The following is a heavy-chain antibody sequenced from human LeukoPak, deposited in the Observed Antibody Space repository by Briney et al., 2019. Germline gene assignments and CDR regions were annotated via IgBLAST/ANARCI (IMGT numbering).Heavy chain of an antibody. CDR2: IKLDGSEK. CDR3: ARDQYDTWSRRGNFDS. J-gene: IGHJ4*02. Sequence: TGGSLRLSCVASGFTFSTYAIHWVRQAPGKGLEWVANIKLDGSEKNYVDSVKGRFTISRDNTKNSLYLQMNSLRVEDTAVFYCARDQYDTWSRRGNFDSWGQGTLVIVSS. D-gene: IGHD3-3*01. CDR1: GFTFSTYA. V-gene: IGHV3-7*03.